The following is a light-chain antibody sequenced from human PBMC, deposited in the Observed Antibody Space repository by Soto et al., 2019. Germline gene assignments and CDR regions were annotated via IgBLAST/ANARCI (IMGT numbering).Light chain of an antibody. V-gene: IGKV1-5*01. J-gene: IGKJ1*01. CDR3: QQYNSYSAWT. CDR2: DAS. CDR1: QSISSW. Sequence: DIQMTQSPSTLSASVGDRVTITCRASQSISSWLAWYQQKPGKAPKLLIYDASSLESGVPTRFSGSGSGTEFTLTISSLQPDDFAPYSCQQYNSYSAWTFGQGTNVQIK.